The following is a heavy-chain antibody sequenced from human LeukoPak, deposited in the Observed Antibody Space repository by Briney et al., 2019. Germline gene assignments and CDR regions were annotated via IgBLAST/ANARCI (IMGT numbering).Heavy chain of an antibody. CDR2: LNPRGDIT. CDR1: GYTFSRYY. V-gene: IGHV1-46*01. D-gene: IGHD4-17*01. J-gene: IGHJ4*02. Sequence: GASVKVSCKSSGYTFSRYYVHWVRQAPGQGLELMGILNPRGDITGYAQNFQGRVTVTRDTSTNTVYMELSSLRSDDTALYYCVRGPLTTVTTLDYWGQGTLVTVSS. CDR3: VRGPLTTVTTLDY.